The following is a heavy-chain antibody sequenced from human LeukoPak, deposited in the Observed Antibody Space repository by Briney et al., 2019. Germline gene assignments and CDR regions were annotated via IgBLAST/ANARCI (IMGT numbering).Heavy chain of an antibody. V-gene: IGHV4-61*02. CDR3: ARAPIVDY. CDR1: GGSISSGSYY. CDR2: IYTSGST. J-gene: IGHJ4*02. Sequence: PSETLSLTCTVSGGSISSGSYYWSWIRQPAGKGLEWIGRIYTSGSTNYNPSLKSRVTISVDTSKNQFSLKLSSVTAADTAVYYCARAPIVDYWGQGTLVTVSS.